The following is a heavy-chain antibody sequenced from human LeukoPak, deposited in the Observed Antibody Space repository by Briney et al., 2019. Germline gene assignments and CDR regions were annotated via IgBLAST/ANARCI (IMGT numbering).Heavy chain of an antibody. CDR3: ARRRRDGYSDAFDI. J-gene: IGHJ3*02. CDR1: GGSISSSNYY. Sequence: SETLSLTCTVSGGSISSSNYYWGWIRQPPGKGLEWLGSIYYSGSTYYNPSLKSRVTISVDTSKNQFSLKLSSVTAADTAVYYCARRRRDGYSDAFDIWGQGTMVTVSS. CDR2: IYYSGST. D-gene: IGHD5-24*01. V-gene: IGHV4-39*01.